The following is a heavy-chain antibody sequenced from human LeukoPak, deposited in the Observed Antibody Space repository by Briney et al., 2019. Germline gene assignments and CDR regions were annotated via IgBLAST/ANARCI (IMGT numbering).Heavy chain of an antibody. J-gene: IGHJ5*02. D-gene: IGHD6-19*01. CDR3: ATVAGKLSSNPNWFGP. CDR1: GGSFSGYY. V-gene: IGHV4-34*01. Sequence: PSETLSLTCAVYGGSFSGYYWSWIRQPPGKGLEWIGEINHSGSTNYNPSLKSRVTISVDTSKNQFSLKLSSVTAADTAVYYCATVAGKLSSNPNWFGPWGQGTLVTVSS. CDR2: INHSGST.